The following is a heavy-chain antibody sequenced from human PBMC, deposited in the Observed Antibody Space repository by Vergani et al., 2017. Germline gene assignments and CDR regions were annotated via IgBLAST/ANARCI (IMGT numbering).Heavy chain of an antibody. J-gene: IGHJ6*02. Sequence: QVQLVESGGGVVQPGRSLRLSCAASGFTFSSYGMHWVRQAPGKGLEWVAVIWYDGSNKYYADSVKGRFTISRDNSKNTLYLQMNSLRAEDTAVYYCARGPYYDSSGYYRLYYYYGMDVWGQGTTVTVSS. CDR1: GFTFSSYG. CDR2: IWYDGSNK. D-gene: IGHD3-22*01. CDR3: ARGPYYDSSGYYRLYYYYGMDV. V-gene: IGHV3-33*01.